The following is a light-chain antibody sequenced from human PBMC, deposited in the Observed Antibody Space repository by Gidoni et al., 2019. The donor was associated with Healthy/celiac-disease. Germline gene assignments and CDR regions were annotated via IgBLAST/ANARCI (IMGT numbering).Light chain of an antibody. J-gene: IGLJ2*01. CDR2: GNS. CDR1: SSKIGAGYD. CDR3: QSYGSSLSVHVV. Sequence: QSVLTQPPSVSGAPGQRVTISCTGSSSKIGAGYDVHWYQQLPGTAPKLLIYGNSNRPSGVPDRFSGSKSGTSSSLAITGLQAEDEADYYCQSYGSSLSVHVVFGGGTKLTVL. V-gene: IGLV1-40*01.